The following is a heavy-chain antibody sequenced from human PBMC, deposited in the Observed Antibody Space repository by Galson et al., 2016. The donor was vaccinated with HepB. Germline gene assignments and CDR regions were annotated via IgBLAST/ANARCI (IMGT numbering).Heavy chain of an antibody. CDR3: ARGTGIVLMVSASYFGTFEI. J-gene: IGHJ3*02. CDR1: GGTFSSYA. V-gene: IGHV1-69*13. CDR2: IIPIFGTT. D-gene: IGHD2-8*01. Sequence: SVKVSCKASGGTFSSYAINWVRQAPGQGLEWMGGIIPIFGTTNYAQKFQGRVTITADESTSPAYMELSSLRSEDTAVYYCARGTGIVLMVSASYFGTFEIWGQGTMVTVSS.